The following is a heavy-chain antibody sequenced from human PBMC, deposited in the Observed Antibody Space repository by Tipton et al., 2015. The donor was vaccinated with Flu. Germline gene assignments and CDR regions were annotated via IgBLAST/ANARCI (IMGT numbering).Heavy chain of an antibody. CDR2: IDPSDSYS. D-gene: IGHD5-18*01. J-gene: IGHJ4*02. Sequence: VQLVQSGAEAKKPGESLRISCKGSGYSFTTYWISWVRQMPGKGLEWMGRIDPSDSYSSYSPSFQGQVTISADKSISTAYLQWSSLKASDTAMYYCARTPSYGPTNFDYWGQGTLVTVSS. V-gene: IGHV5-10-1*04. CDR1: GYSFTTYW. CDR3: ARTPSYGPTNFDY.